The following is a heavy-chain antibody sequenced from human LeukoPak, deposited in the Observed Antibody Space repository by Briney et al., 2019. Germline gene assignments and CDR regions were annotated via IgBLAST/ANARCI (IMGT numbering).Heavy chain of an antibody. CDR2: ISYDGSNK. J-gene: IGHJ3*02. D-gene: IGHD3-3*01. Sequence: PGGSLRLSCAASGFTFSSYAMHWVRQAPGKGLEWVAVISYDGSNKYYADSVKGRFTISRDNSKNTLYLQMNSLRAEDTAVYYCARDRDPVLRFLEWLPTGGAFDIWGQGTMVTVSS. CDR3: ARDRDPVLRFLEWLPTGGAFDI. V-gene: IGHV3-30-3*01. CDR1: GFTFSSYA.